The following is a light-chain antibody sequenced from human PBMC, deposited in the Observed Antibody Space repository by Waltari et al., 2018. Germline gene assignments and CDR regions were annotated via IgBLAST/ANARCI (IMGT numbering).Light chain of an antibody. V-gene: IGKV1-9*01. CDR3: QQSYSTLWT. CDR2: PAS. CDR1: HDISSH. J-gene: IGKJ1*01. Sequence: IQLTQPPSSLSASVGDRVTIACRASHDISSHLAWYQQKPGKAPTLLIYPASTLESGVPSRFSGSGSGTEFTLTITSLQPEDFATYYCQQSYSTLWTFGQGTKVEIK.